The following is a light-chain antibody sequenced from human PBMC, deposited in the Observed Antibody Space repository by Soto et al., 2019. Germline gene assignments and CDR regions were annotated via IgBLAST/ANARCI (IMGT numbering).Light chain of an antibody. J-gene: IGKJ1*01. CDR2: DAS. CDR1: QTISVW. Sequence: DIQMTQSPSTLSGSVGDRVTITCRASQTISVWVAWYQQKPGKAPKLLIYDASSLESGVPSRFSGSGSGTEFILTISSLQPDDFATYYCQQYESDSPWTFGQGTKVDIX. V-gene: IGKV1-5*01. CDR3: QQYESDSPWT.